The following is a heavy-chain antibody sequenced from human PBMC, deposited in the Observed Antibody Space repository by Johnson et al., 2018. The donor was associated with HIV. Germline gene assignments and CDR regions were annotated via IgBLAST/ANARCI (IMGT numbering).Heavy chain of an antibody. J-gene: IGHJ3*02. D-gene: IGHD7-27*01. CDR1: GFTFSNYD. CDR3: ARGLTGDDAFDI. CDR2: IRHDGSNK. V-gene: IGHV3-30*02. Sequence: QVQLVESGGGVVQPGGSRRLSCAASGFTFSNYDMHWVRQAPGKGLEWVAFIRHDGSNKYYADSVKGRFTISRDNSKNTLYLQMDSLRAEDTAVYYCARGLTGDDAFDIWGQGTMVTVSS.